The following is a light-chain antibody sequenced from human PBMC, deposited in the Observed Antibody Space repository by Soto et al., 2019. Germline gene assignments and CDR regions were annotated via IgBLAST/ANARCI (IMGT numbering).Light chain of an antibody. CDR1: QGINNY. CDR3: QPYSSAPWT. J-gene: IGKJ1*01. CDR2: AAS. Sequence: DIQMTQSPSSLSPSVGDRATITCRASQGINNYLAWYQQKPGKVPNLLIYAASTLHSGVPSRFSVCRSGSDFTLAISTLQPIDVATSDYQPYSSAPWTFGQGTKVEIK. V-gene: IGKV1-27*01.